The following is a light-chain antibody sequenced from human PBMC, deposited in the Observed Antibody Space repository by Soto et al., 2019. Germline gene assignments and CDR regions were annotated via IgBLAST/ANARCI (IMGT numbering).Light chain of an antibody. Sequence: EIVVTQSPGTLSVSPGERATLSCRASQTISSNYLAWYQQKPGQAPSLLIYGASSRATGIPDRFSGSGSGTDFTLTISRLEPEDSAIYYCQQYVSWTFGQGTKVEIK. J-gene: IGKJ1*01. CDR3: QQYVSWT. CDR2: GAS. CDR1: QTISSNY. V-gene: IGKV3-20*01.